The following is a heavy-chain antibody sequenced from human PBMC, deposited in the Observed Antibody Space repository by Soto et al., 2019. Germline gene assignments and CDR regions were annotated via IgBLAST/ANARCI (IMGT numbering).Heavy chain of an antibody. CDR3: ANGAKLCGVVIK. J-gene: IGHJ4*02. CDR1: GFTFNNYA. D-gene: IGHD3-3*01. Sequence: EVQLLESGGGLVQTGGSLRLSCAASGFTFNNYAMSWVRQAPGKGLEWVSLISGIGATTAYANSVKCRFTIFRDHSRNTVYLNMSSLRDEDTAVYYCANGAKLCGVVIKWGQGTLVTVSS. V-gene: IGHV3-23*01. CDR2: ISGIGATT.